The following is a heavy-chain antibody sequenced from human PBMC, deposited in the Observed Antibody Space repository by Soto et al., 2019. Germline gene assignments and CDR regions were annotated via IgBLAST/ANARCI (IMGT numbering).Heavy chain of an antibody. CDR3: ARGIKNIYAVDV. D-gene: IGHD3-10*01. V-gene: IGHV3-74*01. J-gene: IGHJ6*02. CDR2: INSDGSTT. CDR1: GFSISGYW. Sequence: GESLKISCVASGFSISGYWMHWVRQAPGKGLVWVSRINSDGSTTNYADSVKGQFTLSRDNAESTVYLQMNSLRAEDTAVYYCARGIKNIYAVDVSGQGTTVTVSS.